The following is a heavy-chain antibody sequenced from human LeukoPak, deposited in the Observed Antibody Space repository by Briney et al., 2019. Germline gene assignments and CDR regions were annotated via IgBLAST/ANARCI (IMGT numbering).Heavy chain of an antibody. Sequence: GASVKVSCKASGYTFTSYGISWERQAPGQGLEWMGWISAYNGNTNYAQKLQGRVTMTTDTSTSTAYMELRSLRSDDTAVYYCARDSASDYYDSSGYSQKNFDYWGQGTLVTVSS. CDR2: ISAYNGNT. CDR3: ARDSASDYYDSSGYSQKNFDY. CDR1: GYTFTSYG. D-gene: IGHD3-22*01. V-gene: IGHV1-18*01. J-gene: IGHJ4*02.